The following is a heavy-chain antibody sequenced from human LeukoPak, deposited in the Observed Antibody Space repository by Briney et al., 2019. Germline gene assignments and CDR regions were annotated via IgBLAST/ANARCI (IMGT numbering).Heavy chain of an antibody. CDR1: GFTFSSYS. D-gene: IGHD3-3*01. V-gene: IGHV3-21*01. CDR3: AKDFNYDFWSGYIDY. Sequence: PGGSLRLSCAASGFTFSSYSMNWVRQAPGKGLEWVSSISSNSSYLYYEDSVKGRFTISRDNAKNSLYLQMNSLRDEDTAVYYCAKDFNYDFWSGYIDYWGQGTLVTVSS. CDR2: ISSNSSYL. J-gene: IGHJ4*02.